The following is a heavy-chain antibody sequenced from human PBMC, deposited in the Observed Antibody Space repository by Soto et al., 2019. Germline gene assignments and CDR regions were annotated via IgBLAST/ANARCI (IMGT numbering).Heavy chain of an antibody. CDR2: TYYRSKWYN. V-gene: IGHV6-1*01. CDR1: GDGCSSATAT. D-gene: IGHD6-19*01. J-gene: IGHJ2*01. CDR3: VRDSSGSHWYFDL. Sequence: SQRRSLISVISGDGCSSATATWSSIRQSPSRGLEWLGRTYYRSKWYNDYALSVKSRMAITADTSKNQLSLQLNSVTPEDTAVYFCVRDSSGSHWYFDLWGRGTLVT.